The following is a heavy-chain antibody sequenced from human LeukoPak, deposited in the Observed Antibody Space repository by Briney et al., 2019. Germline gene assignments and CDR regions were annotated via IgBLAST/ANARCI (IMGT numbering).Heavy chain of an antibody. J-gene: IGHJ4*02. D-gene: IGHD6-19*01. CDR1: GFTFSSYW. CDR3: AKVRWDNSGWYYLDS. Sequence: PGGSLRLSCAASGFTFSSYWMSWVRQAPGKGLEWVANIKQDGSEKYYVDSVKGRFTISRDNAKNSLYLQMNNLRAEDTAMYYCAKVRWDNSGWYYLDSWGQGTLVTVSS. CDR2: IKQDGSEK. V-gene: IGHV3-7*01.